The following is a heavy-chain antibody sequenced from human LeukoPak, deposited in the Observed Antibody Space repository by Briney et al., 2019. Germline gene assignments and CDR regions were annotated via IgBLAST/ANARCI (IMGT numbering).Heavy chain of an antibody. Sequence: TGGSLRPSCAASGFTFSSYSMNWVRQAPGKGLEWVSYISTSSSTIYYADSVKGRFTISRDNAKNPLYLQMNSLRAEDTAVYYRARDCTNGVCYRVFEYWGQGTLVTVSS. CDR2: ISTSSSTI. V-gene: IGHV3-48*04. D-gene: IGHD2-8*01. J-gene: IGHJ4*02. CDR3: ARDCTNGVCYRVFEY. CDR1: GFTFSSYS.